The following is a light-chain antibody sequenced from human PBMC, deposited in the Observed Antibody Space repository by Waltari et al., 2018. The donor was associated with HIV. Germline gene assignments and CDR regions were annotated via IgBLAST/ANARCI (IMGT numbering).Light chain of an antibody. J-gene: IGKJ4*01. CDR2: GAS. CDR1: QSVRSN. V-gene: IGKV3-15*01. CDR3: QQYNNWPLT. Sequence: VMTQSPATLSVSPGERATLSCRASQSVRSNLAWYQQKPGQAPRLLIYGASTRATGIPARFSGSGSGAEFTLTISSLQSEDFAVYHCQQYNNWPLTFGGGTKVEIK.